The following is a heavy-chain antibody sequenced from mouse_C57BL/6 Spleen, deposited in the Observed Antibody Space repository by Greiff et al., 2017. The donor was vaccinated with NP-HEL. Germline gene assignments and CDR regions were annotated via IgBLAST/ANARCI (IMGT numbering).Heavy chain of an antibody. CDR1: GYTFTDYN. CDR3: ARGPQTSDYYGSSYIRFAY. J-gene: IGHJ3*01. V-gene: IGHV1-18*01. CDR2: INPNNGGT. D-gene: IGHD1-1*01. Sequence: VQLQQSGPELVKPGASVKIPCKASGYTFTDYNMDWVKQSHGKSLEWIGDINPNNGGTIYNQKFKVKATLTVDKSSSTAYMELRSLTSEDTAVYYCARGPQTSDYYGSSYIRFAYWGQGTLVTVSA.